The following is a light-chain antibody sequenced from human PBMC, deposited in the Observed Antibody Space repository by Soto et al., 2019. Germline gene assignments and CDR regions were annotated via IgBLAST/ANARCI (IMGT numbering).Light chain of an antibody. J-gene: IGKJ2*01. Sequence: EIVMTQSPATLSVSPGESATLSCRASQGVSSTLAWYQQKPGQDPRLLIYGAPTRATGIPARFSGSGSGTEFTLTISSLQSEDVAVYYCQQYNNWPTYTFGQGTKLEIK. CDR3: QQYNNWPTYT. CDR2: GAP. V-gene: IGKV3-15*01. CDR1: QGVSST.